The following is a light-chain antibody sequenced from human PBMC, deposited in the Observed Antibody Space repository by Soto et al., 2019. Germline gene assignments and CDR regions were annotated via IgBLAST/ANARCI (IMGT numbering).Light chain of an antibody. J-gene: IGKJ5*01. Sequence: IVLTQSPLSLAVTPGEPASISCRSSQSLLKTDGFQYLDWYLQKPGRSPQLLIFVASNRASGVPDRFSGSGSGTDFTLRISRVEAEDVGVYYCMQALQTPTFGQGTRLRL. V-gene: IGKV2-28*01. CDR2: VAS. CDR1: QSLLKTDGFQY. CDR3: MQALQTPT.